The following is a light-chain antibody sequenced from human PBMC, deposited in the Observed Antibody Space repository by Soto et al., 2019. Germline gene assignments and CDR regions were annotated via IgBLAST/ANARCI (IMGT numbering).Light chain of an antibody. V-gene: IGKV3-11*01. CDR1: QCINTR. CDR2: QTS. CDR3: HQRQSWPRT. Sequence: EIVLTQSPATLSSFPGDRVTLYCRASQCINTRLAWYQHRPGQAPRLLIYQTSIRAAGIPARFSASGSGTDFTLTISDVQPEDFALYYCHQRQSWPRTFGQGTKVDI. J-gene: IGKJ1*01.